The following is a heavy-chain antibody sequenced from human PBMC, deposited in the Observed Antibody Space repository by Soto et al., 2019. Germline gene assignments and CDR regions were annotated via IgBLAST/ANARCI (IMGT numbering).Heavy chain of an antibody. CDR2: ISAYNGNT. CDR1: GYTFTSYG. V-gene: IGHV1-18*04. CDR3: ARGSGGYSSGWYDTSGDY. Sequence: ASVKVSCKASGYTFTSYGISWVRQAPGQGLEWMGWISAYNGNTNYAQKLQGRVTMTTDTSTSTAYMELRSLRSDDTAVYYCARGSGGYSSGWYDTSGDYWGQGTLVTVSS. J-gene: IGHJ4*02. D-gene: IGHD6-19*01.